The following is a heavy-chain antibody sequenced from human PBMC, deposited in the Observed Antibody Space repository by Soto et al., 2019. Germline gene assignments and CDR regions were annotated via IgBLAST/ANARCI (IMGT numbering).Heavy chain of an antibody. CDR3: AILAHAKFDY. CDR1: GFSVSDNY. CDR2: IYSDGTT. Sequence: PGGSLRLSCGPFGFSVSDNYMTWVRQGPGKGLEWISVIYSDGTTYHADSVKDRFIASRDNSQNTFYLQMNHLRGEDTAVYYCAILAHAKFDYWGQGALVTVSS. J-gene: IGHJ4*02. V-gene: IGHV3-66*01.